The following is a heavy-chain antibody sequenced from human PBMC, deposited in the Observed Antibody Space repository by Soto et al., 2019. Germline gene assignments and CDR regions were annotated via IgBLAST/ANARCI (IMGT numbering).Heavy chain of an antibody. CDR3: ARETLYSSSVGWFDP. CDR1: GGTFSSYA. Sequence: QVQLVQSGAEVKKPGSSVKVSCKASGGTFSSYAISWVRQAPGQGLEWMGGIIPIFGTANYAQKFQDRVTITADKSTSTAYMELSSLSSEYTAVYYCARETLYSSSVGWFDPWGQGTLVTVSS. J-gene: IGHJ5*02. CDR2: IIPIFGTA. D-gene: IGHD6-6*01. V-gene: IGHV1-69*06.